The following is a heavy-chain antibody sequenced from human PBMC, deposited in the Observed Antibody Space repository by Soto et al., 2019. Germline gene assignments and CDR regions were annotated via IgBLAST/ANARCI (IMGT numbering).Heavy chain of an antibody. D-gene: IGHD2-15*01. J-gene: IGHJ6*02. V-gene: IGHV1-69*04. CDR2: IIPILGIA. Sequence: SGDPGSWRRHKKKQGFEWMGRIIPILGIANYAQKFQGRVTITADKSTSTAYMELSSLRSEDTAVYYCARDYCSGNNYYYYGMDVWGQGTTVTVSS. CDR3: ARDYCSGNNYYYYGMDV. CDR1: SGDP.